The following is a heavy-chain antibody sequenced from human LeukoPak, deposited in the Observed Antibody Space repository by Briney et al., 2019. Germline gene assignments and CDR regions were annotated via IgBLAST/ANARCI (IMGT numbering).Heavy chain of an antibody. CDR3: AKDQNWEGGY. CDR2: INYSGVST. D-gene: IGHD7-27*01. Sequence: GGSLRLSCAASGFTFSNYDMTWIRQAPGKGLEWVSVINYSGVSTNYADSVKGRFIISRDNSKNTVYLQMNSLRVEDTAVYYCAKDQNWEGGYWGQGTLVTVSS. J-gene: IGHJ4*02. CDR1: GFTFSNYD. V-gene: IGHV3-23*01.